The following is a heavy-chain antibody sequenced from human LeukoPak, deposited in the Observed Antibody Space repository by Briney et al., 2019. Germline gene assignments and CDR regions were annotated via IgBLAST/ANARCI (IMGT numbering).Heavy chain of an antibody. CDR2: IYASGST. Sequence: PSETLSLTCTVSGGSISSYYWSWIRQPAGKGLEWIGRIYASGSTNYKPSLKSRVTMSLDTSKNQFSLKLTSVTAADTAVYYCARSRGYDLLTGYYYYFDYWGQGTLVTVSS. CDR3: ARSRGYDLLTGYYYYFDY. CDR1: GGSISSYY. D-gene: IGHD3-9*01. V-gene: IGHV4-4*07. J-gene: IGHJ4*02.